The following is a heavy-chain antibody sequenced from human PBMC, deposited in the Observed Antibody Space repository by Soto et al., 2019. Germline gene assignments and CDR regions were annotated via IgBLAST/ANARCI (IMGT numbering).Heavy chain of an antibody. CDR2: FDPEDGET. Sequence: ASVKVSCKVSGYTLTELSMHWVRQAPGKGLEWMGGFDPEDGETIYAQKFQGRVTMTEDTSTDTAYMELSSLRSEDTAVYYCATTTYYYDSSGYYFDYWGQGTLVTVSS. V-gene: IGHV1-24*01. CDR1: GYTLTELS. J-gene: IGHJ4*02. CDR3: ATTTYYYDSSGYYFDY. D-gene: IGHD3-22*01.